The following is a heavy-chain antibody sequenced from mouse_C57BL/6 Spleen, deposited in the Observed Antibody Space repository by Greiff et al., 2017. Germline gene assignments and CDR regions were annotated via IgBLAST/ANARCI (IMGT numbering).Heavy chain of an antibody. D-gene: IGHD2-4*01. Sequence: VKLVESGAELVKPGASVKISCKASGYAFSSYWMNWVKQRPGKGLEWIGQIYPGDGDTNYNGKFKGKATLTADKSSSTAYMQLSSLTSEDSAVYFCARVYDYDSGCDYWGQGTALTVSS. V-gene: IGHV1-80*01. CDR2: IYPGDGDT. CDR1: GYAFSSYW. CDR3: ARVYDYDSGCDY. J-gene: IGHJ2*01.